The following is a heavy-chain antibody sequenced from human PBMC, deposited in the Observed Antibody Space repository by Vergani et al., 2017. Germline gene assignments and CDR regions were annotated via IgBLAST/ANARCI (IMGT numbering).Heavy chain of an antibody. CDR1: GYSIGSGFY. V-gene: IGHV4-38-2*01. D-gene: IGHD3-3*01. J-gene: IGHJ2*01. Sequence: QVRLEESGPGLVKPSETLSLTCSVSGYSIGSGFYWAWIRQSPGEGLQWLTSIHNRGKTYHNPSLKSRVSVSLDTSKHRFSLNLTSVTATDTAVYYCARSQSDYWYFDLWGPGSLVTVSS. CDR2: IHNRGKT. CDR3: ARSQSDYWYFDL.